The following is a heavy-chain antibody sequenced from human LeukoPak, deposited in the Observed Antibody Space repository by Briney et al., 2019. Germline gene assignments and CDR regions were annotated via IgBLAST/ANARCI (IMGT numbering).Heavy chain of an antibody. Sequence: GGSLRLSCVASGFTFSIYEMNWVRQAPGKGLEWVSYISSSGRTIYYVDSVKGRFTISRDNAKNSLYLQMNSLRAEDTAVYYCAGGVGATYTRFDYWGQGTLVTVSS. CDR3: AGGVGATYTRFDY. CDR1: GFTFSIYE. J-gene: IGHJ4*02. CDR2: ISSSGRTI. D-gene: IGHD1-26*01. V-gene: IGHV3-48*03.